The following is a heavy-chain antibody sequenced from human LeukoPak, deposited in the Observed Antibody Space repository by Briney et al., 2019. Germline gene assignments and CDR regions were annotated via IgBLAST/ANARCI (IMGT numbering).Heavy chain of an antibody. CDR2: INHSGST. CDR1: GGSFSGYY. V-gene: IGHV4-34*01. Sequence: SETLSLTCAVYGGSFSGYYWSWIRQPPGKGLEWIGEINHSGSTNYNPSLKSRVTISVDTSKNQFSLKLSSVTAADTAAYYCARGPAYDFWSGYPKYYYGMDVWGQGTTVTVSS. CDR3: ARGPAYDFWSGYPKYYYGMDV. D-gene: IGHD3-3*01. J-gene: IGHJ6*02.